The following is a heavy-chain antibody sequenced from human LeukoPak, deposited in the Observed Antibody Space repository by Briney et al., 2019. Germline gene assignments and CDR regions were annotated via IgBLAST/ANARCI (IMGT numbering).Heavy chain of an antibody. CDR1: GGSFSGYY. CDR2: INHSGST. V-gene: IGHV4-34*01. CDR3: ARGGLMVYAVRVQNDAFDI. D-gene: IGHD2-8*01. J-gene: IGHJ3*02. Sequence: SETLSLTCAVYGGSFSGYYWSWIRQPPGKGLGWIGEINHSGSTNYNPSLKSRVTISVDTSKNQFSLKLNSVTAADTAVYYCARGGLMVYAVRVQNDAFDIWGQGTMVTVSA.